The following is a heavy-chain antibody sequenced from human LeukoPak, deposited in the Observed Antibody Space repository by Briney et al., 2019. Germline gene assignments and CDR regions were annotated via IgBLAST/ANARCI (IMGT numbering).Heavy chain of an antibody. J-gene: IGHJ4*02. CDR1: GGSFSGYY. V-gene: IGHV4-34*01. CDR2: INHSGST. CDR3: ARNYYYYSSGYYLFDY. Sequence: SETLSLTCAVYGGSFSGYYWSWIRQPPGKGLEWIGEINHSGSTNYNPSLKSRVTISVDTSKNQFSLKLSSVTAADTAVYYCARNYYYYSSGYYLFDYWGQGTLVTVSS. D-gene: IGHD3-22*01.